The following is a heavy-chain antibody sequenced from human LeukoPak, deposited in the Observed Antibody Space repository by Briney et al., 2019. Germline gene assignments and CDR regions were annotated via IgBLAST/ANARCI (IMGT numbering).Heavy chain of an antibody. J-gene: IGHJ3*02. V-gene: IGHV1-46*01. Sequence: ASVKVSCKASGYTFTSYYMHWVRQAPGQGLEWMGIINPSGGSTSYAQKFQGRVTMARDTSTSTVYMELSSLRSEDTAVYYCAREYAGDGAFDIWGQGTMVTVSS. D-gene: IGHD7-27*01. CDR2: INPSGGST. CDR3: AREYAGDGAFDI. CDR1: GYTFTSYY.